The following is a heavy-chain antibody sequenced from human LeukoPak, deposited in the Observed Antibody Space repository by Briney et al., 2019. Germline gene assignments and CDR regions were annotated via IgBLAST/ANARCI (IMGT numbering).Heavy chain of an antibody. J-gene: IGHJ6*03. CDR2: IIPIFCRA. D-gene: IGHD2-2*01. CDR3: AREHCSSTSCWRHYYSYYMDV. V-gene: IGHV1-69*04. Sequence: ASVKVSCKASGGTFSSYAISLVRHAPGQGLDSMGRIIPIFCRANYAQKFQGRVTITADKSTSTAYMELSSLRSADTAVYYCAREHCSSTSCWRHYYSYYMDVWGKGTTVTVSS. CDR1: GGTFSSYA.